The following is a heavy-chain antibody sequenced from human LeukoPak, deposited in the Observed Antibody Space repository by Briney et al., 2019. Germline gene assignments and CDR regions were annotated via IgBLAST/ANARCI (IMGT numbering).Heavy chain of an antibody. J-gene: IGHJ4*02. D-gene: IGHD5-18*01. CDR2: IYPGDSDT. V-gene: IGHV5-51*01. CDR1: GYSFTTYW. CDR3: ARQGGYSYGYDGGVDY. Sequence: GESLKISCKGSGYSFTTYWIGWVRQMPGKGLEWMGIIYPGDSDTRYSPSFQGQVTISADKSISTAYLQWSSLKASDTAMYYCARQGGYSYGYDGGVDYWGQGTLVTVSS.